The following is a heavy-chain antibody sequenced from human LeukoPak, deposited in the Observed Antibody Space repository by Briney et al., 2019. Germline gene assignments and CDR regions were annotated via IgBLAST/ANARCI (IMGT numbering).Heavy chain of an antibody. V-gene: IGHV1-2*02. D-gene: IGHD3-9*01. J-gene: IGHJ4*02. CDR2: INPNSGGR. CDR3: ARDLHYDILTGYNY. CDR1: GYTFTGYY. Sequence: ASVKVSCKASGYTFTGYYMHWVRQAPGQGREGMGWINPNSGGRDYAQKFQGRVTMTRDTAISTAYMELSRLRSDDTAVYYCARDLHYDILTGYNYWGQGTLVTVSS.